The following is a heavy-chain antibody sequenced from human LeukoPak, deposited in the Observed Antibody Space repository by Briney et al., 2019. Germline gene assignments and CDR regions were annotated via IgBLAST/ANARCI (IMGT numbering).Heavy chain of an antibody. CDR3: TRDADYCTNGVCYTQGGLWFDP. J-gene: IGHJ5*02. Sequence: GGSLRLSCTASGFTFGDYAMSWFRQAPGKGLEWVGFIRSKAYGGTTEYAASVKGRFTISRDDSKSIAYLQMNSLKTEDTAVYYCTRDADYCTNGVCYTQGGLWFDPWGQGTLVTVSS. V-gene: IGHV3-49*03. CDR2: IRSKAYGGTT. CDR1: GFTFGDYA. D-gene: IGHD2-8*01.